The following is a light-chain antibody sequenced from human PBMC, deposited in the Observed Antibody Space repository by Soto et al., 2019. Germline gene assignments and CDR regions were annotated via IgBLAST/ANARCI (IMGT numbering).Light chain of an antibody. Sequence: QSALTQPPSASGSPGQSVTISCTGTSSDVGGYNYVSWYQQHPGKAPKLMIYEVSKRPSGVPDRFSGSNSGTTAYLTVSGLQAEDEADYYCSSYAGSNNLVFGGGTKLTVL. CDR2: EVS. J-gene: IGLJ2*01. V-gene: IGLV2-8*01. CDR1: SSDVGGYNY. CDR3: SSYAGSNNLV.